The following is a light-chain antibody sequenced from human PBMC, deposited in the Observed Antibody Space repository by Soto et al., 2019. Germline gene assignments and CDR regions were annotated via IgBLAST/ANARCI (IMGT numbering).Light chain of an antibody. CDR1: SSDVGRYNY. Sequence: QSALTQPPSASGSPGQSVTISCTGTSSDVGRYNYVSWYQQHPGKPPKLMIYEVSERPSGVPDRFSGSKSGNTASLTVSGLQGEDEADYYCSSYAVSSSVLFGGGTKVTVL. CDR2: EVS. J-gene: IGLJ2*01. V-gene: IGLV2-8*01. CDR3: SSYAVSSSVL.